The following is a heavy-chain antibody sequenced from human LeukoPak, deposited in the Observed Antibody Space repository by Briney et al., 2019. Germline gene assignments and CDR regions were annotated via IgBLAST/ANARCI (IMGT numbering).Heavy chain of an antibody. J-gene: IGHJ4*02. D-gene: IGHD2-2*01. CDR1: GFTFSSYG. CDR3: AGGLATPSDVVVPAATLDY. V-gene: IGHV3-33*01. Sequence: GGSLRLSCAASGFTFSSYGMHWVRQAPGKGPEWVAVIWYDGSNKYYADSVKGRFTISRDNSKNTLYLQMNSLRAEDTAVYYCAGGLATPSDVVVPAATLDYWGQGTLVTVSS. CDR2: IWYDGSNK.